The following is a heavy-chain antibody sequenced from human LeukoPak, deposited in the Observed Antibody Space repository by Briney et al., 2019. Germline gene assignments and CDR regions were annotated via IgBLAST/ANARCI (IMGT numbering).Heavy chain of an antibody. CDR1: GASISNYY. V-gene: IGHV4-59*08. J-gene: IGHJ6*02. D-gene: IGHD3-10*01. Sequence: SETLSLTCAVSGASISNYYWSWIRQPPGKGLEWIGYIDYSGSTNYSPSLKRRVTISLDTSTNQFSLKLSSVTAADTAVYYCARHPITMALTTAYYGLDVWGQGTTVTVSS. CDR2: IDYSGST. CDR3: ARHPITMALTTAYYGLDV.